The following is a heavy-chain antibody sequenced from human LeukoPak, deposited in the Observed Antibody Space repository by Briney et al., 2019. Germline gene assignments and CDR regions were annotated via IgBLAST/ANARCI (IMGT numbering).Heavy chain of an antibody. D-gene: IGHD5/OR15-5a*01. V-gene: IGHV4-59*01. Sequence: SETLSLTCTVSGGSISSYYWSWIRQSPEKGLEWIGYIHHSGSTNDNPSLRSRVTISVDTSKNQFSLKLSSVTAADTAVYYCARDFGVYFGWFDPWGQGTLVTVSS. CDR3: ARDFGVYFGWFDP. CDR2: IHHSGST. CDR1: GGSISSYY. J-gene: IGHJ5*02.